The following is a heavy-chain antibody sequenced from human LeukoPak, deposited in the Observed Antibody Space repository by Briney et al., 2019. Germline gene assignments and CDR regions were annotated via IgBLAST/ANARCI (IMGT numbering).Heavy chain of an antibody. CDR2: IIPIFGTA. Sequence: SVKVSCKASGGTFSSYAISWVRQAPGQGLEWMGGIIPIFGTANYAQKFQGRVTITTDESTSTAYMELSGLRSEDTAVYYCARNVFSYGSFDYWGQGTLVTVSS. CDR1: GGTFSSYA. V-gene: IGHV1-69*05. J-gene: IGHJ4*02. D-gene: IGHD5-18*01. CDR3: ARNVFSYGSFDY.